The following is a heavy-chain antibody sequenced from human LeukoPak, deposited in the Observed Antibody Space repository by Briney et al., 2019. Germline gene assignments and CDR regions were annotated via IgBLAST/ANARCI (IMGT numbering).Heavy chain of an antibody. V-gene: IGHV1-69*04. J-gene: IGHJ4*02. CDR1: GGTFSSYA. D-gene: IGHD4-17*01. CDR2: IIPILGIA. CDR3: ARVGVYGDYYFDY. Sequence: EASVKVSCKASGGTFSSYAISWVRQAPGQGLEWMGRIIPILGIANYAQKFQGRVTITTDKSTSTAYMELSSLRSEDTAVYYCARVGVYGDYYFDYWGQGTLVTVSS.